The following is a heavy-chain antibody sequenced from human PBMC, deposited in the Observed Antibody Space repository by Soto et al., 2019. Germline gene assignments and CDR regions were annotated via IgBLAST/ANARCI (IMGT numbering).Heavy chain of an antibody. D-gene: IGHD6-6*01. CDR1: GFTFSTYS. Sequence: EVQLVESGGALEQPGGSLRLSCAASGFTFSTYSMNWVRQAPGKGLEWVSYISSSSTTIYYADSVKGRFTISRDNAKNSLYLQMSSLRDEVPAVYYCARPVPRHDAFDIWGQGTMVTVSS. J-gene: IGHJ3*02. CDR3: ARPVPRHDAFDI. V-gene: IGHV3-48*02. CDR2: ISSSSTTI.